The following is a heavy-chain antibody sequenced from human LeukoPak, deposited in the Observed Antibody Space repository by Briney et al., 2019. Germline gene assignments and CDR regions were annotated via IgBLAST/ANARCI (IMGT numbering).Heavy chain of an antibody. D-gene: IGHD3-22*01. CDR2: IKEDGSKK. V-gene: IGHV3-7*03. CDR1: GFTFSSYW. J-gene: IGHJ4*02. CDR3: ATPLDYFDTSGYHQGGD. Sequence: GGSLRLSCAASGFTFSSYWMTWVRQAPGKGLEWVANIKEDGSKKNYVDSVKGRFTISRDNAKNSLYLQMNSLRAEDTAVYYCATPLDYFDTSGYHQGGDWGQGTLVTVSS.